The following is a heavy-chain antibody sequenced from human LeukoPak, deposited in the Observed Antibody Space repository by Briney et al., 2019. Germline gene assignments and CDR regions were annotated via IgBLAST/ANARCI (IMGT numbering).Heavy chain of an antibody. J-gene: IGHJ4*02. D-gene: IGHD1-7*01. CDR3: AGGGNGELPDY. CDR2: INPNRGGT. V-gene: IGHV1-2*02. CDR1: GDTFTGYY. Sequence: ASVTVSCKASGDTFTGYYMHWVRQAPGQGLEWMGWINPNRGGTNYAKKFQGRATMTRDTSISTAYMELSRLRSDDTGVNYCAGGGNGELPDYWGQGTLVTVSS.